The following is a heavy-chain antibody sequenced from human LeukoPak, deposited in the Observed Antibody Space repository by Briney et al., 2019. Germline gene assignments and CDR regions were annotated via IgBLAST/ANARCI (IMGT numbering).Heavy chain of an antibody. V-gene: IGHV4-59*01. CDR3: ARDRWLGY. CDR1: CGSISRYC. J-gene: IGHJ4*02. Sequence: PSESLSLTCTVSCGSISRYCCSSVRQPPRKGVECIAYIYDGGGNNYIPILKSRVTISVDTYKNHFNLELASVTTADTAVYYCARDRWLGYWGQGTLVTVSS. CDR2: IYDGGGN. D-gene: IGHD5-12*01.